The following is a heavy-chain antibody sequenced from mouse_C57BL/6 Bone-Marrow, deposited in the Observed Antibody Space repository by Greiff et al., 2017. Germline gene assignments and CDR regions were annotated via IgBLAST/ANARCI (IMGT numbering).Heavy chain of an antibody. CDR1: GFTFSDYY. V-gene: IGHV5-12*01. CDR2: ISNGGGST. J-gene: IGHJ3*01. Sequence: EVKLVESGGGLVQPGGSLKLSCAASGFTFSDYYMYWVRQTPEKRLEWVAYISNGGGSTYYPDTVKGRFPISRDNAKNTLYLQMSRLKSEDTAMYYCARGGLLGFAYWGQGTLVTVSA. D-gene: IGHD2-3*01. CDR3: ARGGLLGFAY.